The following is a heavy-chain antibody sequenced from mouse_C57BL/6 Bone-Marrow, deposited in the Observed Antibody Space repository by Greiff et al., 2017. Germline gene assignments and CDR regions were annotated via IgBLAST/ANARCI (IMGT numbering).Heavy chain of an antibody. J-gene: IGHJ2*01. Sequence: LVESGAELVKPGASVKLSCTASGFNIKDYYMHWVKQRTEQGLEWIGRIDPEDGETKYAPKFQGKATITADTSSNTAYLQLSSLTTEDTAVYYRARDLNWDPFYYWGQGTTLTVSS. V-gene: IGHV14-2*01. CDR2: IDPEDGET. CDR3: ARDLNWDPFYY. CDR1: GFNIKDYY. D-gene: IGHD4-1*01.